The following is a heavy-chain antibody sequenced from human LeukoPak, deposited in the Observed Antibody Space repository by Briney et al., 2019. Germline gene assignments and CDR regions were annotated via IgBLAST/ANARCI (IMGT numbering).Heavy chain of an antibody. J-gene: IGHJ4*02. CDR2: ISSSSSYI. Sequence: GGSLRLSCAASGFTFSSYSMSWVRQAPGKGLEWVSSISSSSSYIYYADSVKGRFTISRDNAKNSLYLQMNSLRAEDTAVFYCARGEGGYWYFDYWGQGTLVTVSS. CDR3: ARGEGGYWYFDY. CDR1: GFTFSSYS. V-gene: IGHV3-21*01. D-gene: IGHD5-12*01.